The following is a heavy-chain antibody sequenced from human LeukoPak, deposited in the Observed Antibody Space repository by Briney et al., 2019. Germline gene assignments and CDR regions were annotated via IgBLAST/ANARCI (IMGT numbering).Heavy chain of an antibody. CDR1: GFTFSSYG. J-gene: IGHJ4*02. Sequence: GGSLRLSCAASGFTFSSYGMSWVRQAPGKGLEWVSSISISGYTYYADSVKGRFTISRDNSKNTLSLQMNSLRAEDTAVYYCAKRIQSAMATGYWGQGTLVTVSS. CDR3: AKRIQSAMATGY. D-gene: IGHD5-18*01. V-gene: IGHV3-23*01. CDR2: ISISGYT.